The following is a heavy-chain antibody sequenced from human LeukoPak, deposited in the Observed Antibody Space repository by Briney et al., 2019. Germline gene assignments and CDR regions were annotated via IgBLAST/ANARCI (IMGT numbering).Heavy chain of an antibody. Sequence: SQTLSLTCAVSGGSISSDDYSWSWIRQPPGKGLEWIGYIYPSGSTYYNSSLKSRVIISVDRSKNQFSLNLSSVTAADTAVYFCARGDYGDLYWYFDPWGRGTLVTVSS. CDR2: IYPSGST. J-gene: IGHJ2*01. D-gene: IGHD4-17*01. CDR1: GGSISSDDYS. CDR3: ARGDYGDLYWYFDP. V-gene: IGHV4-30-2*01.